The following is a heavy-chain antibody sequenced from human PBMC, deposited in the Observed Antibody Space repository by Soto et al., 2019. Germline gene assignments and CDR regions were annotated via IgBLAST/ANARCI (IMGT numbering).Heavy chain of an antibody. V-gene: IGHV3-64*04. CDR2: ISSNGGST. J-gene: IGHJ3*02. D-gene: IGHD1-26*01. CDR1: GFTFSIYA. CDR3: AKCIWELTPVADAFDI. Sequence: GGSLRLSCSASGFTFSIYAMHWVLQAPGKGLEYVSAISSNGGSTYYADSVKGRFTISRDNSKNTLYLQMNSLRAEDTAVYYCAKCIWELTPVADAFDIWGQGTMVTVSS.